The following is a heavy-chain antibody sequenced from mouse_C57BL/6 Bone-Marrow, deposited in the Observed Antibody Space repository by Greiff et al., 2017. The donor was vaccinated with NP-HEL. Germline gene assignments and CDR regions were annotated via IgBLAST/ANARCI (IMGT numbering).Heavy chain of an antibody. V-gene: IGHV2-2*01. J-gene: IGHJ2*01. Sequence: QVQLQQSGPGLVQPSQSLSITCTVSGFSLTSYGVHWVRQSPGKGLEWLGVIWSGGSTDYNAAFISRLSISKDNSKSQVFFKMNSLQADDTAIYYCAFNWDGLYYFDYWGQGTTLTVSS. CDR1: GFSLTSYG. CDR2: IWSGGST. CDR3: AFNWDGLYYFDY. D-gene: IGHD4-1*02.